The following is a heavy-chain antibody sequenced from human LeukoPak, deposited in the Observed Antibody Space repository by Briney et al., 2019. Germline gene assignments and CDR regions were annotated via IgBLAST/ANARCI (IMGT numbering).Heavy chain of an antibody. CDR2: IRHDGNNK. CDR3: ANVVATYA. V-gene: IGHV3-30*02. Sequence: PGGSLRLSCAASGFSFSSYGMQWVRQAPGKGLEWVAFIRHDGNNKYYVDSVKGRFTISRDNSKNTLYLEMNGLRRDDTAVYYCANVVATYAWGQGTLVTVSS. J-gene: IGHJ5*02. CDR1: GFSFSSYG. D-gene: IGHD5-12*01.